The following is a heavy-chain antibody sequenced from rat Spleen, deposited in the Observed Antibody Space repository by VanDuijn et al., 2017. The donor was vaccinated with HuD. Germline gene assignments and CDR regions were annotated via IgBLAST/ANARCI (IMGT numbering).Heavy chain of an antibody. D-gene: IGHD1-9*01. CDR3: ARYGYNWCFDY. J-gene: IGHJ2*01. CDR1: GFTFSDYA. Sequence: EVQLVESGGGLVQPGRSLKLSCAASGFTFSDYAMAWVRQAPKKGLEWVASITPGGDNSYYRDSVKGRFTISRDDAKSTLYLQMDSLRSEDTATYYCARYGYNWCFDYWGQGVMVTVSS. V-gene: IGHV5S23*01. CDR2: ITPGGDNS.